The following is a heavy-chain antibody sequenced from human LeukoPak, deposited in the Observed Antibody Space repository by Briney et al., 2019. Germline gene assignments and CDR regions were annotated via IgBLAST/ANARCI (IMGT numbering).Heavy chain of an antibody. CDR1: GGSISSYY. D-gene: IGHD2-2*02. Sequence: SETLSLTCTVSGGSISSYYWSWIRQPPGKGLEWIGYIYYSGSTNYNPSLKSRVTISVDTSKNQLSLKLSSVTAADTAVYYCARGPPRYCSSTSCYMEYYFDYWGQGTLVTVSS. CDR2: IYYSGST. V-gene: IGHV4-59*01. J-gene: IGHJ4*02. CDR3: ARGPPRYCSSTSCYMEYYFDY.